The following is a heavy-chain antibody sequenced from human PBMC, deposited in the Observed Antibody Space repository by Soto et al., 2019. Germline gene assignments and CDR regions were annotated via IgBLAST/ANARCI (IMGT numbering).Heavy chain of an antibody. J-gene: IGHJ3*02. V-gene: IGHV3-15*07. CDR2: IKSKTDGGTT. D-gene: IGHD6-19*01. CDR1: GFTFSNAW. Sequence: GGSLRLSCAASGFTFSNAWMNWVRQAPGKGLEWVGRIKSKTDGGTTDYAAPVKGRFTISRDDSKNTLYLQMNSLKTEDTAVYYCTTGERRIAVAGTRRFDAFDIWGQGTMVTVSS. CDR3: TTGERRIAVAGTRRFDAFDI.